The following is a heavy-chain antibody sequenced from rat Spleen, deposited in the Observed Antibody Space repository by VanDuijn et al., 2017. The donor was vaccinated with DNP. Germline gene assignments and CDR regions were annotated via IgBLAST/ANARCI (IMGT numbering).Heavy chain of an antibody. D-gene: IGHD1-1*01. CDR3: ASHDYSY. J-gene: IGHJ2*01. Sequence: EVQLVESGGGLVQPGRSLKLSCAASGFAFTNYDMAWVRQAPTKGLEWVAAISSSGGSTYYRDSVKGRFTVSRDYAKNTLYLQMDSLRSEDTATYYCASHDYSYWGQGVMVTVSS. CDR2: ISSSGGST. V-gene: IGHV5S13*01. CDR1: GFAFTNYD.